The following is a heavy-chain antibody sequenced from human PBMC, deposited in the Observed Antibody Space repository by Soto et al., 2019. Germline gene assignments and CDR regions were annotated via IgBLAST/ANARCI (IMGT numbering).Heavy chain of an antibody. V-gene: IGHV3-48*02. D-gene: IGHD6-13*01. CDR3: AREGYPIDY. J-gene: IGHJ4*02. CDR1: GFTFSSYS. Sequence: EVQLVESGGGLVQPGGSLRLSCAASGFTFSSYSMNWVRQAPGKGLEWVSYISSSRSTKYYADSVKGRFTMSRDNAKNSLYLQMNSLGDEDTAVYYCAREGYPIDYWGQGTLVTVSS. CDR2: ISSSRSTK.